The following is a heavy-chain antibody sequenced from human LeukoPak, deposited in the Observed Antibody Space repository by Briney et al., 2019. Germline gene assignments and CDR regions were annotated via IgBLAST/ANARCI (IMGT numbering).Heavy chain of an antibody. J-gene: IGHJ6*02. D-gene: IGHD6-13*01. V-gene: IGHV3-33*01. Sequence: GGSLRLSCAASGFTFSSYGMHWVRQAPGKGLEWVAVIWYDGSNKYYADSVKGRFTISRDNSKNTLYLQMNSLRAEDTAVYYCARDMTAAKLPYYYYYGIDVWGQGTTVTVSS. CDR1: GFTFSSYG. CDR3: ARDMTAAKLPYYYYYGIDV. CDR2: IWYDGSNK.